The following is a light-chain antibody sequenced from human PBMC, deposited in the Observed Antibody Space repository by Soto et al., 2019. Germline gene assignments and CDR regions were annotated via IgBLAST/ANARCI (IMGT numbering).Light chain of an antibody. CDR3: AAWDDSLSGVV. CDR2: RNN. V-gene: IGLV1-47*01. J-gene: IGLJ2*01. Sequence: SVLTQPPAASGTPGQRVTISCSGSRSNIGSNYVYWYQQLPGTAPKHLIYRNNQRPSGVPDRFSGSKSGTSASLAISGLRSEDEADYYCAAWDDSLSGVVFGGGTKLTVL. CDR1: RSNIGSNY.